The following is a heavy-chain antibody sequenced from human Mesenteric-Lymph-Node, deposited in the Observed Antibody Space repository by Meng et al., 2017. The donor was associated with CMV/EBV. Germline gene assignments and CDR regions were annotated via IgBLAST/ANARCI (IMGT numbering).Heavy chain of an antibody. V-gene: IGHV3-23*01. CDR3: AGGSSDYFSLDY. CDR2: ISGSGGST. CDR1: GFTFSSYA. D-gene: IGHD6-25*01. J-gene: IGHJ4*02. Sequence: GESLKISCAASGFTFSSYAMSWVRQAPGKGLEWVSAISGSGGSTYYADSVKGRFTISRDNSKNTLYLQMNSLRAEDTAIYFCAGGSSDYFSLDYWGQGTLVTVSS.